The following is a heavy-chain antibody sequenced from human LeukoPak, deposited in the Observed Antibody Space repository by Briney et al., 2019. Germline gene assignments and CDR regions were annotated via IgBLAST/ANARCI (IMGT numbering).Heavy chain of an antibody. CDR1: GFTVSSNY. CDR2: ISDGGTRT. CDR3: AKDSRGSYYFYDMDV. J-gene: IGHJ6*03. V-gene: IGHV3-23*01. Sequence: GGSLRLSCAASGFTVSSNYMSWVRQGPRKGLEWVSAISDGGTRTEYADSVKGRFTISRDNSKNTLYLHVNNLRAEDTAVYYCAKDSRGSYYFYDMDVWGKGTTVTVSS.